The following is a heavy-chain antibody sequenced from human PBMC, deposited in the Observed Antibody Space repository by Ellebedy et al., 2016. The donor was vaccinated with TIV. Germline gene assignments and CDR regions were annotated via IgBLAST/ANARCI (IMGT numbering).Heavy chain of an antibody. CDR2: FYSRGNS. J-gene: IGHJ6*02. CDR3: ARGGGVVMVAATPARYNYSGMDA. Sequence: SETLSLXCTVSGGAITDNYWTWIRQVPGKGLEWIGNFYSRGNSNRGATFDNPSLKSRLTMSVDTSKNQVFLELRYVTAADAAVYYCARGGGVVMVAATPARYNYSGMDAWGQGTTVTVSS. D-gene: IGHD2-15*01. V-gene: IGHV4-59*01. CDR1: GGAITDNY.